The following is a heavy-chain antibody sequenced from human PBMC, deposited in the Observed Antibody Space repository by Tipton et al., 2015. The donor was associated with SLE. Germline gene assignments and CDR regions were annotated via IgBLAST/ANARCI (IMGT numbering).Heavy chain of an antibody. CDR3: ATLLRFLGEFDQ. Sequence: SLRLSCAASGFTFDSYWMHWVRQAPGKGLVWVSRINSDGSDTTYADSVKGRFTISRDNSKKTLYLQMNGLRAEDTAVYYCATLLRFLGEFDQWGQGTLVTVSS. V-gene: IGHV3-74*01. J-gene: IGHJ4*02. CDR1: GFTFDSYW. D-gene: IGHD3-3*01. CDR2: INSDGSDT.